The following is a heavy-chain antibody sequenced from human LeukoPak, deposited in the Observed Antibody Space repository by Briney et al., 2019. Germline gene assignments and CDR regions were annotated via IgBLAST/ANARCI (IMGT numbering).Heavy chain of an antibody. CDR3: AREPKSLGDLFYIDY. CDR1: GFDFTSYG. J-gene: IGHJ4*02. Sequence: ASVKVSCKASGFDFTSYGISWVRQAPGQGLEWMGWISAYNGNTHYAQKFQGSVTMTTDTSPSTAYMELRSLTSDDTAVYYCAREPKSLGDLFYIDYWGQGMLVAVSS. CDR2: ISAYNGNT. D-gene: IGHD3-16*01. V-gene: IGHV1-18*01.